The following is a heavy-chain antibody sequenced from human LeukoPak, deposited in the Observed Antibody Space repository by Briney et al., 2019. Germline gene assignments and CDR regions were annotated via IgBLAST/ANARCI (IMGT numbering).Heavy chain of an antibody. CDR1: GGAFTSYA. D-gene: IGHD5-12*01. CDR3: ARHHSGYDQYYYGMDV. Sequence: ASVKVSCKASGGAFTSYAISWVRQAPGQGLGWLGGIIPIFGTANYAQKFQGRVTITADESTSTAYMELSSLRSEDTAVHYCARHHSGYDQYYYGMDVWGQGTTVTVSS. J-gene: IGHJ6*02. V-gene: IGHV1-69*13. CDR2: IIPIFGTA.